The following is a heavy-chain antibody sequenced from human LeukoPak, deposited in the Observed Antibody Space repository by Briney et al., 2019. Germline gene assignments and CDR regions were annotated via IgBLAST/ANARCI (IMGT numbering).Heavy chain of an antibody. CDR3: ARWLQMGNAFDI. CDR1: GFTFSSYS. V-gene: IGHV3-21*01. J-gene: IGHJ3*02. D-gene: IGHD5-24*01. Sequence: KTGGSLRLSCAASGFTFSSYSMNWVRQAPGKGLEWVSSISSSSSYIYYADSVKGRFTISRDNAKNSLYLQMNRLRAEDTAVYYCARWLQMGNAFDIWGQGTMVTVSS. CDR2: ISSSSSYI.